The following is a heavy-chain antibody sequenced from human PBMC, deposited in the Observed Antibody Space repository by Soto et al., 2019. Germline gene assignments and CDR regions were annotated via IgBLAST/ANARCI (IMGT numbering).Heavy chain of an antibody. CDR3: AHSVVAGLGYYFDY. CDR2: IYWDDDK. V-gene: IGHV2-5*02. Sequence: QITLKESGPTLVKPTQTLTLTCTFSGFSLSSTRVAVGWIRQPPGKALEWLALIYWDDDKRYSPFLKSRLTITKDTSQNQVVLTMTNMDPVDTATYYFAHSVVAGLGYYFDYWGQGTLVTVSS. J-gene: IGHJ4*02. D-gene: IGHD6-19*01. CDR1: GFSLSSTRVA.